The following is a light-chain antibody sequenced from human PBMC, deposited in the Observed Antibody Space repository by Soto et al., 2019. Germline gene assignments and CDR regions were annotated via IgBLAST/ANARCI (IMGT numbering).Light chain of an antibody. J-gene: IGKJ4*01. Sequence: DIQMTQSPSTLSASVGDRVTITCRASQSISSWLAWYQQKPGKAPNLLIYKASSLESGLPSRFSGSGSGTEFTLTISSLQHDDFATYYCQQYNSYPLTFGGGTKVEIK. CDR2: KAS. CDR1: QSISSW. V-gene: IGKV1-5*03. CDR3: QQYNSYPLT.